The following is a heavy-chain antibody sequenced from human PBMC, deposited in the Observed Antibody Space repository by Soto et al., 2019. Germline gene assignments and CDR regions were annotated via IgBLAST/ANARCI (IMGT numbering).Heavy chain of an antibody. J-gene: IGHJ4*02. Sequence: PXQCLCLTSTVACVSSRCCANFWSWIPRHTGKVLEWIIYIYYNGGTQYTPSLKSRVTISIDTSKNLFSLNLSVVTSADTAFYPCARVPQRLGFFDYWGQGPLVTVSS. D-gene: IGHD3-22*01. CDR1: CVSSRCCANF. CDR3: ARVPQRLGFFDY. CDR2: IYYNGGT. V-gene: IGHV4-31*02.